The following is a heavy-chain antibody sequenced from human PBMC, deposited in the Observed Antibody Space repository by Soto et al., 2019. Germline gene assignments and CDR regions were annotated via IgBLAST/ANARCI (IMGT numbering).Heavy chain of an antibody. CDR2: ISYDGSNK. D-gene: IGHD3-10*01. J-gene: IGHJ3*02. CDR3: ARVMVRGVIHRDAFAI. CDR1: GFTFSSYA. V-gene: IGHV3-30-3*01. Sequence: QVPLVESGGGVVQPGRSLRLSCAASGFTFSSYAMHWVRQAPGKGLEWVAVISYDGSNKYYADSVKGRFTISRDNSKNTLYLQMNSLRAEDTAVYYCARVMVRGVIHRDAFAIWGQGTMVTVSS.